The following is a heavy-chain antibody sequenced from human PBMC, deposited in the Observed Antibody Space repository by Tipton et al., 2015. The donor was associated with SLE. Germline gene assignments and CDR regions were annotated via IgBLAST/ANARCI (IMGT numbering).Heavy chain of an antibody. CDR3: ARHLAYYYDSSVPLRVSYFDS. CDR1: GGSISSSSYY. J-gene: IGHJ4*02. D-gene: IGHD3-22*01. Sequence: TLSLTCTVYGGSISSSSYYWGWICQPPGKGLEWIGSIYYSGSTYYNPSLKSGVTITVDMSKNQFSLKLSSVTAADTAVYYCARHLAYYYDSSVPLRVSYFDSWGQGTLVTVSS. CDR2: IYYSGST. V-gene: IGHV4-39*07.